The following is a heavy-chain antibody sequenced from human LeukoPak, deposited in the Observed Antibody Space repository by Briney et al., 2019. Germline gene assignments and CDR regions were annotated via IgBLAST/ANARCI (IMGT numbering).Heavy chain of an antibody. CDR3: ARDPLYYYDSSGPVDY. CDR1: GFTLSDYY. CDR2: ISSSGSTI. D-gene: IGHD3-22*01. Sequence: PGGSLRLSCAASGFTLSDYYMSWIRQAPGKGLEGVSYISSSGSTIYYADSVKGRFTISRDNAKNSLYLQMNSLRAEDTAVYYCARDPLYYYDSSGPVDYWGQGTLVTVSS. J-gene: IGHJ4*02. V-gene: IGHV3-11*01.